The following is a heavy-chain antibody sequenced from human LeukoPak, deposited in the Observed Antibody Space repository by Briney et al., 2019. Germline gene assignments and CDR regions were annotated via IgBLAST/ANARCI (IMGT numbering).Heavy chain of an antibody. Sequence: SDTLSLTCTVSVRSISIYHWSCIRQSAGRGLEWIGRIYTSGSTSYNPSLKSQITMSIDTSKNQFSLKMCSVTAADTAVYYCARATYCGGDCYDWSFDLWGRGTLITVSS. CDR2: IYTSGST. V-gene: IGHV4-4*07. CDR1: VRSISIYH. D-gene: IGHD2-21*02. J-gene: IGHJ2*01. CDR3: ARATYCGGDCYDWSFDL.